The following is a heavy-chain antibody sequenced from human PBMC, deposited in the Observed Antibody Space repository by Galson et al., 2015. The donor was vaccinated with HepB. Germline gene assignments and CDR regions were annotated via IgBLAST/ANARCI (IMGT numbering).Heavy chain of an antibody. D-gene: IGHD3-22*01. V-gene: IGHV3-30*04. Sequence: SLRLSCAASGFTFSSYAMHWVRQAPGKGLEWVAVISYDGSNKYYADSVKGRFTISRDNSKNTLYLQMNSLRAEDTSVYYCASDGSSGYLVIDYWGQGTLVPVSS. CDR2: ISYDGSNK. CDR1: GFTFSSYA. J-gene: IGHJ4*02. CDR3: ASDGSSGYLVIDY.